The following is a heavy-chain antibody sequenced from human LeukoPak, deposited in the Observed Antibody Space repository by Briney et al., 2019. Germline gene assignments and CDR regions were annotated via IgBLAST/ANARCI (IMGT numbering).Heavy chain of an antibody. Sequence: SETLSLTCTVSGGSISSGSYYWSWIRQPPGKGLEWIGYIYYSGSTNYNPSLKSRVTISVDTSKNQFSLKLSSVTAADTAVYYCARLTRRHWFDPWGQGTLVTVSS. CDR1: GGSISSGSYY. CDR2: IYYSGST. J-gene: IGHJ5*02. V-gene: IGHV4-61*01. CDR3: ARLTRRHWFDP.